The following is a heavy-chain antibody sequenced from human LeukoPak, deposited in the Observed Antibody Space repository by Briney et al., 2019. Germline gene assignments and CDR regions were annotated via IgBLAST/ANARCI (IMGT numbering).Heavy chain of an antibody. Sequence: GGSLRLSCAASGFTFSSYSMNWVRQAPGKGLEWVSYISSSSSTIYYADSVRGRFTISRDNAKNSLYLQMNSLRAEDTAVYYCARGALPTVPNYMDVWGKGTTVTVSS. CDR2: ISSSSSTI. CDR1: GFTFSSYS. D-gene: IGHD4-17*01. V-gene: IGHV3-48*01. CDR3: ARGALPTVPNYMDV. J-gene: IGHJ6*03.